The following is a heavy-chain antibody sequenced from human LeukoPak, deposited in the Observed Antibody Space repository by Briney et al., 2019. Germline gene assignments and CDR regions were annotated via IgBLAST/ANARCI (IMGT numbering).Heavy chain of an antibody. CDR2: MNPNSGNT. Sequence: ASVKVSCKASGYTFTSYDINWVRQATGQGLEWMGWMNPNSGNTGYAQKFQGRVTMTRNTSISTAYMELSSLRSEYTAVYYCARGASGSYYEAYYFDYWGQGTLVTVSS. D-gene: IGHD1-26*01. V-gene: IGHV1-8*01. CDR3: ARGASGSYYEAYYFDY. CDR1: GYTFTSYD. J-gene: IGHJ4*02.